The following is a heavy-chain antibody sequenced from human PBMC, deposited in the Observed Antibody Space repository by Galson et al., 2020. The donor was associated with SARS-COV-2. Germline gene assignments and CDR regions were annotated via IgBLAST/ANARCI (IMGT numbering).Heavy chain of an antibody. D-gene: IGHD2-21*02. CDR1: GFTFSDFF. V-gene: IGHV3-21*01. Sequence: GGSLRLSCAASGFTFSDFFMNWVRHAPGKGLEWVSAIGGSSSPIYYADSIKGRFTISRDNAKNSVYLQMNSLRAEDTAVYYCARGLCGGDCYEDWGQGTLVTVSP. CDR2: IGGSSSPI. J-gene: IGHJ4*02. CDR3: ARGLCGGDCYED.